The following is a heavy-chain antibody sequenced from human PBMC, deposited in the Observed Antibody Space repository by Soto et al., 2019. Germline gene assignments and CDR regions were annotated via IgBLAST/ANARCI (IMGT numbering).Heavy chain of an antibody. CDR3: ASPGGSVVVPQPSPHYYYYYMDV. D-gene: IGHD2-2*01. Sequence: PGVSLRLSCAASGFTFSDYYMSWIRQAPWKGLEWVSYISSSGSTIYYADSVKGRFTISRDNAKNSLYLQMNSLRAEDTAVYYCASPGGSVVVPQPSPHYYYYYMDVWGKGTTVTVSS. CDR2: ISSSGSTI. CDR1: GFTFSDYY. J-gene: IGHJ6*03. V-gene: IGHV3-11*01.